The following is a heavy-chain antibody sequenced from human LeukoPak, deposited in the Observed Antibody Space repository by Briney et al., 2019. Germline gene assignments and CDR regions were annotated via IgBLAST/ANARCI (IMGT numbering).Heavy chain of an antibody. J-gene: IGHJ6*03. CDR1: GFTFTTYW. Sequence: PGESLRLSCAASGFTFTTYWMTWVRQAPGKGLEWVSYISSSGDTIYYADSVKGRFTISRDNAKNSRYLQMNSLRAEDTAVYYCARDVTPYYYMDVWGKGTTVTISS. D-gene: IGHD3-16*02. V-gene: IGHV3-48*04. CDR3: ARDVTPYYYMDV. CDR2: ISSSGDTI.